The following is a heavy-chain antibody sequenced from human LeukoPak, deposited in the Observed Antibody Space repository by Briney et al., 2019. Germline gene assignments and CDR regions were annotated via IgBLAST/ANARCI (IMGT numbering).Heavy chain of an antibody. V-gene: IGHV4-59*01. CDR2: VYHSGST. CDR3: AREGDYYDSGGYYRIDF. Sequence: SETLSLTCTVSGGSINSYYWSWIRQPPGKGLEWIGYVYHSGSTNYNPSLKSRVTMSVDTSNNQFSLKLSSVTAADTAMYYCAREGDYYDSGGYYRIDFWGQGTLVTVSS. D-gene: IGHD3-22*01. J-gene: IGHJ4*02. CDR1: GGSINSYY.